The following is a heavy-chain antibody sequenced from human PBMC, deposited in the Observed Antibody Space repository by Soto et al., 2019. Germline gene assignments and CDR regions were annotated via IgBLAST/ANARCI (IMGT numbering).Heavy chain of an antibody. CDR3: XXDXXGXXXXFDY. V-gene: IGHV3-30*03. CDR1: GFTFSSYG. CDR2: ISYDGSNK. Sequence: QVQLVESGGGVVQPGRSLRLSCAASGFTFSSYGMHWVRQAPXXXXEWVAVISYDGSNKYYADSVKGRFTISRDNSKXXXXXXXXXXXXXXXXXXXXXXDXXGXXXXFDYWGQGTLVTVSS. J-gene: IGHJ4*02. D-gene: IGHD4-17*01.